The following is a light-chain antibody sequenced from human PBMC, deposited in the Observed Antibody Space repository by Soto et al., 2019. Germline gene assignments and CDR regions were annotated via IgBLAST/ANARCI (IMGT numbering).Light chain of an antibody. V-gene: IGKV3-20*01. CDR1: QNVRSY. Sequence: EIVLTQSPATLSLSRGERATRSCGASQNVRSYLAWYQQKPGQAPRLLIYGASNRATGIPDRFSGSGSGTDFTLTISRLEPEDFAVYFCQQYGNSPQTFGQGTKVDIK. CDR3: QQYGNSPQT. J-gene: IGKJ1*01. CDR2: GAS.